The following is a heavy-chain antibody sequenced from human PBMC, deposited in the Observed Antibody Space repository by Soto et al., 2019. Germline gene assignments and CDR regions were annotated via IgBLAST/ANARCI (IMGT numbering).Heavy chain of an antibody. CDR1: GFTFSGAR. D-gene: IGHD1-7*01. J-gene: IGHJ4*02. CDR3: TTSVTGTPRAIDY. V-gene: IGHV3-15*01. CDR2: IKSKFDGGRI. Sequence: EEHLVESGGGPVKPGGSLRLSCAASGFTFSGARMSWVRQVPGKGLEWVGRIKSKFDGGRIDYAASVKGRFSISRDDSANTLFLQMNSLKTEDTAVYFCTTSVTGTPRAIDYWGQGTLVTVSS.